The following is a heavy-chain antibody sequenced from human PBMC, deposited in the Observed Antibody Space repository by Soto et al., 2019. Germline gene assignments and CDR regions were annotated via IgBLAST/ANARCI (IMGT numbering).Heavy chain of an antibody. Sequence: SVKVSCKASGGTFGSQGITWVRQAPGQGLEWMGGFIAMLGTPTYAKKVQGRATISADESLTSSYLELRSLRSEDTGVYFCARGAMANFDYWGQGTVVTVSS. CDR1: GGTFGSQG. V-gene: IGHV1-69*13. D-gene: IGHD5-18*01. CDR2: FIAMLGTP. J-gene: IGHJ4*02. CDR3: ARGAMANFDY.